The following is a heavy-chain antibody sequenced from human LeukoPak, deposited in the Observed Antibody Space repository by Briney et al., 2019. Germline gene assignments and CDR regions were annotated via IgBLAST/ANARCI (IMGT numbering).Heavy chain of an antibody. CDR3: ARDTGSQTGYTSYCYYGMDV. V-gene: IGHV3-21*01. D-gene: IGHD3-9*01. CDR1: GFTFSSYS. CDR2: IRSSSSYI. Sequence: GGSLRLSCAASGFTFSSYSMNWVRQAPGKGLEWVSSIRSSSSYIYYADSVKGRFTISRDNAKNSLYLQMNSLRAEDTAVYYCARDTGSQTGYTSYCYYGMDVWGQGTTVTVSS. J-gene: IGHJ6*02.